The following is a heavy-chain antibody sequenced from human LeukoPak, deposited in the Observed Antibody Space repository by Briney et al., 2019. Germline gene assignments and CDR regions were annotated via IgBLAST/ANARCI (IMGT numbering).Heavy chain of an antibody. CDR3: AGIVVVVPSTVQDY. Sequence: PSGNLSLTCAVSGGSISSSNWWSWVRRPPGKGLEWIGEITHSGNTKYNPSLKSRITISADTSKNQFSLKLTSATAADTAVYYCAGIVVVVPSTVQDYWGQGTLVTVSS. V-gene: IGHV4-4*02. CDR2: ITHSGNT. CDR1: GGSISSSNW. J-gene: IGHJ4*02. D-gene: IGHD2-15*01.